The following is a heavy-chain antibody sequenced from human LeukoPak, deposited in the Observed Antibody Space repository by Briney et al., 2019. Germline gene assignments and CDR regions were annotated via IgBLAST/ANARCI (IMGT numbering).Heavy chain of an antibody. J-gene: IGHJ6*03. V-gene: IGHV1-2*06. D-gene: IGHD2-15*01. CDR1: GYTLTAYY. CDR2: INPNSGGT. CDR3: ARGYCSGGSCDIYYYYYMDV. Sequence: ASVKVSCKASGYTLTAYYIYWVRQAPGQGLEWMGRINPNSGGTDYAQNFQGRVTMTRDTSISTAYMELSRLRSDDTAVYYCARGYCSGGSCDIYYYYYMDVWGKGTTVTVSS.